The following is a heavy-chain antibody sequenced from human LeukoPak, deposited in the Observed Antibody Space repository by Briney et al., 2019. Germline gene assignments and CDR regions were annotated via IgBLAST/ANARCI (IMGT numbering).Heavy chain of an antibody. V-gene: IGHV4-4*07. CDR3: ARVSDWNDFDY. J-gene: IGHJ4*02. Sequence: SETLSLTCTVSGGSISSYYWSWIRQPAGKGLEWIGRIYTSGSANYNPSLKSRVTISVDTSKNQFSLKLTSVTAADTAVYYCARVSDWNDFDYWGQGTLVTVSS. CDR1: GGSISSYY. D-gene: IGHD1-1*01. CDR2: IYTSGSA.